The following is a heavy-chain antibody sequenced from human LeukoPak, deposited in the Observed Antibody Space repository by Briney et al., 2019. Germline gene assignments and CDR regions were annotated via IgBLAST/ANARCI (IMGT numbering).Heavy chain of an antibody. V-gene: IGHV1-69*05. J-gene: IGHJ6*03. CDR3: ARDGIVVVPAAMEHYYYYYMDV. CDR1: GGTFSSYA. D-gene: IGHD2-2*01. Sequence: SVKVSCKASGGTFSSYAISWVRQAPGQGLEWMGRIIPIFGTANYAQKFQGRVTITTDESTSTAYMELSSLRSEDTAVYYCARDGIVVVPAAMEHYYYYYMDVWGKGSTVTVSS. CDR2: IIPIFGTA.